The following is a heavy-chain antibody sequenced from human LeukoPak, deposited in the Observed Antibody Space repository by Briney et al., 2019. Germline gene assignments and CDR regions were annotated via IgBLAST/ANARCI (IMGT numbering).Heavy chain of an antibody. Sequence: SETLSLTCTVSGSSISSSSYYWGWIRQPPGKGLEWIGSIYYSGSTYYNPSLKSRVTISVDTSKNQFSLKLSSVTAADTAVYYCASRDYYDSSGYYDVDYWGQGTLVTVSS. CDR3: ASRDYYDSSGYYDVDY. J-gene: IGHJ4*02. CDR2: IYYSGST. V-gene: IGHV4-39*01. CDR1: GSSISSSSYY. D-gene: IGHD3-22*01.